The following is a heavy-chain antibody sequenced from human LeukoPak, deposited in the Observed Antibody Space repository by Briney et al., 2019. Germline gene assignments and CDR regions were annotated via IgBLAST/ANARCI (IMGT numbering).Heavy chain of an antibody. CDR3: ARDLTVTHYYYGMDV. CDR2: IYHSGST. J-gene: IGHJ6*02. D-gene: IGHD4-17*01. V-gene: IGHV4-30-2*01. Sequence: PSETLSLTCTVSGGSISSGGYYWSWIRQPPGKGLEWIGYIYHSGSTYYNPSLKSRVTISVDRSKNQFSLKLSSVTAVDTAVYYCARDLTVTHYYYGMDVWGQGTTVTVSS. CDR1: GGSISSGGYY.